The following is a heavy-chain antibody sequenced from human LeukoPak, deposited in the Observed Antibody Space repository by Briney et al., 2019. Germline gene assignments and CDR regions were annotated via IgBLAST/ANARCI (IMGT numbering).Heavy chain of an antibody. D-gene: IGHD6-19*01. V-gene: IGHV3-9*01. CDR3: AKDIESAVAGLDY. Sequence: GGSLRLSCAASGFTFDDYAMHWVRQAPGKGLEWVSGISWNSGSIGYADSVKGRFTTSRDNAKNSLYLQMNSLRAEDTALYYCAKDIESAVAGLDYWGQGTLVTVSS. CDR2: ISWNSGSI. CDR1: GFTFDDYA. J-gene: IGHJ4*02.